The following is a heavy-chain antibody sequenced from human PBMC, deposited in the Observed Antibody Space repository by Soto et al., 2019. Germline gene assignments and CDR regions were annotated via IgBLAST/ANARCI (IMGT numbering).Heavy chain of an antibody. J-gene: IGHJ4*02. Sequence: QVHLVESGGGVVQPGGSLRLSCAASGFSLDSHDLHWVRQAPGKGLEWVAHLSYDGNNRYYADSLKGRFTISRDDLKNTLYLQMNSVRPEDTAFYYCAKGLWVGESVFDSWGQGTLVTVSS. V-gene: IGHV3-30*18. CDR3: AKGLWVGESVFDS. CDR2: LSYDGNNR. CDR1: GFSLDSHD. D-gene: IGHD3-10*01.